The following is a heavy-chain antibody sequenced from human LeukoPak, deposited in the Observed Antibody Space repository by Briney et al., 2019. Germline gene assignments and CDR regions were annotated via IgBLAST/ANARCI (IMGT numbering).Heavy chain of an antibody. CDR2: ISGSNGNT. V-gene: IGHV1-18*01. CDR3: ARSGRGTYYYFDL. J-gene: IGHJ4*02. CDR1: NYPFTRYG. D-gene: IGHD1-26*01. Sequence: ASVKVSCKASNYPFTRYGISWVRQAPGQGLEWMGWISGSNGNTNYAQKFQGRISMTADASTGTAYLELRSLRSDDTAVYYCARSGRGTYYYFDLWGQGTLVTVSS.